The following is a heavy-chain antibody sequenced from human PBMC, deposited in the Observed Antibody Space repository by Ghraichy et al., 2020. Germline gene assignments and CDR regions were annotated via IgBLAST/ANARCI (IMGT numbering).Heavy chain of an antibody. CDR3: ARPAHY. V-gene: IGHV4-39*01. Sequence: GSLSLTCSVSGGSITSSSNVWGWIRQSPGKGLEWIGSMYYHGTTYYNPSLKSRVTISVDTSNNQFSLKLSSVTAADTAVYYCARPAHYWGQGTLVTVSS. CDR1: GGSITSSSNV. CDR2: MYYHGTT. D-gene: IGHD2-15*01. J-gene: IGHJ4*02.